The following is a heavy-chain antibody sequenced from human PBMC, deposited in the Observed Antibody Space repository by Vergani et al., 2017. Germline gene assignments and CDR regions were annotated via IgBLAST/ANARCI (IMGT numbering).Heavy chain of an antibody. CDR2: ISPDGFST. V-gene: IGHV1-46*03. J-gene: IGHJ4*02. CDR3: AREPPLTGFFDY. Sequence: QVQLVQSGAEVGKPGASVKISCKASGYTFTAYYIHWVRQAPEQGLEWVGVISPDGFSTFYAQKFQGRVTITRDTSTSTVYVEVTSLRSDDTAVYYCAREPPLTGFFDYWGQGTLVTSPQ. CDR1: GYTFTAYY. D-gene: IGHD3-9*01.